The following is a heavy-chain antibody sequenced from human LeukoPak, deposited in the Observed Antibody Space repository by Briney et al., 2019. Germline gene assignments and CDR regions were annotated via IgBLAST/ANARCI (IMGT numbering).Heavy chain of an antibody. CDR1: GYTFTGYY. D-gene: IGHD1-26*01. J-gene: IGHJ6*03. Sequence: ASVKVSCKASGYTFTGYYMHWVRQAPGQGLEWMGWINPNSGGTNYAQKLQGRVTMTTDTSTSTAYMELRSLRSDDTAVYYCARDPRGAHYYYYYMDVWGKGTTVTVSS. CDR3: ARDPRGAHYYYYYMDV. V-gene: IGHV1-2*02. CDR2: INPNSGGT.